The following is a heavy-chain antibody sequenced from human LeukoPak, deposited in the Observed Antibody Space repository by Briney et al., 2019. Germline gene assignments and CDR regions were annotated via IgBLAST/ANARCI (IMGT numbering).Heavy chain of an antibody. CDR2: ISGSGGST. D-gene: IGHD6-13*01. CDR1: GVTFSSYA. J-gene: IGHJ3*02. Sequence: PGGSLRLSCAASGVTFSSYAMRWVRQAPGKGLEWVSAISGSGGSTYYADSVKGRFTISRDNSKNTLYLQMNSLRAEDTAVYYCAKVPGVGSSWYNDAFDIWGQGTMVTVSS. V-gene: IGHV3-23*01. CDR3: AKVPGVGSSWYNDAFDI.